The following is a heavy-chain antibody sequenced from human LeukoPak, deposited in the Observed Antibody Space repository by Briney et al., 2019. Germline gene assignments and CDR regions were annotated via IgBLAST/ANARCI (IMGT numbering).Heavy chain of an antibody. CDR1: GGTFSSYA. CDR2: IIPIFGTA. D-gene: IGHD3-3*01. V-gene: IGHV1-69*05. CDR3: ARGPRGVMAGYYDFWSGEYYYYYYMDV. Sequence: SVKVSCKASGGTFSSYAISWVRQAPGQGLEWMGGIIPIFGTANYAQKFRGRVTITTDESTSTAYMELSSLRSEDTAVYYCARGPRGVMAGYYDFWSGEYYYYYYMDVWGKGTTVTVSS. J-gene: IGHJ6*03.